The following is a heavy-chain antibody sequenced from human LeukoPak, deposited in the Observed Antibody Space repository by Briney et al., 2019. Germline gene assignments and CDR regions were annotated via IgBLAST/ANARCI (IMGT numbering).Heavy chain of an antibody. J-gene: IGHJ4*02. V-gene: IGHV4-34*01. CDR2: INHSGST. Sequence: SETLSFTCAVYGGSFSGYYWSWIRQPPGKGLEWIGEINHSGSTNYNPSLKSRVTISVDTSKNQFSLKLSSVTAADTAVYYCARGPQDFRWLPKPRYFDYWGQGTLVTVSS. CDR1: GGSFSGYY. CDR3: ARGPQDFRWLPKPRYFDY. D-gene: IGHD5-24*01.